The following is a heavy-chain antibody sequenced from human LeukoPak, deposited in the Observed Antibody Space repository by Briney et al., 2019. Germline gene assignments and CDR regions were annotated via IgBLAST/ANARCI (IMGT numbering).Heavy chain of an antibody. V-gene: IGHV3-53*01. Sequence: GGSLRLSCAASGLTVSSNCMSWVRQAPGKGLEWVSFIYSGGNTYYEDSVKGRFTISRDNSKNTVHLQMKSLRAEDTAMYYCARRAGAYSHPYDYWGQGTLVTVSS. D-gene: IGHD4/OR15-4a*01. J-gene: IGHJ4*02. CDR3: ARRAGAYSHPYDY. CDR2: IYSGGNT. CDR1: GLTVSSNC.